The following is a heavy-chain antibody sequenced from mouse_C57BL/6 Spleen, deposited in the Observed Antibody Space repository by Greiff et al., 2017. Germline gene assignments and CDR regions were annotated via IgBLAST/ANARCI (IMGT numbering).Heavy chain of an antibody. J-gene: IGHJ4*01. D-gene: IGHD3-2*02. CDR2: IYPGDGDT. V-gene: IGHV1-82*01. Sequence: QVQLKESGPELVKPGASVKISCKASGYAFSSSWMNWVKQRPGKGLEWIGRIYPGDGDTNYNGKFKGNSTLTADKSSSTAYMQLSSLTSEDSAVFFCARKGSGYRYAMDYWGQGTSVTVSS. CDR3: ARKGSGYRYAMDY. CDR1: GYAFSSSW.